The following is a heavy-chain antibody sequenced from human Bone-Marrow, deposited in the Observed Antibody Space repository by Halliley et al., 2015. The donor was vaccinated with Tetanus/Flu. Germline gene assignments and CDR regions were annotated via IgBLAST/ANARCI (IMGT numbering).Heavy chain of an antibody. D-gene: IGHD2-8*01. V-gene: IGHV4-31*03. CDR3: AREKIMGYAFDY. CDR1: GDSISSTAYF. J-gene: IGHJ4*02. CDR2: IFYAGST. Sequence: TLSLTCTVSGDSISSTAYFWSWIRLHPGKGLEWIGHIFYAGSTYYNPSLKSRATISVDRSSNQFSLKLSSVTAADTALYYCAREKIMGYAFDYWGQGAPVIVSS.